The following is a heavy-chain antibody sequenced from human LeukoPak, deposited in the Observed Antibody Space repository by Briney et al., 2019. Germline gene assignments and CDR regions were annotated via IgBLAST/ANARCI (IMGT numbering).Heavy chain of an antibody. CDR1: GYTFTSYG. V-gene: IGHV1-18*01. Sequence: GASVKVSCKASGYTFTSYGISWVRQAPGQGLEWMGWISAYNGNTNYAQKLQGRVTMTTDTSTSTAYMELRSLRSDDTAVYYCARVEETDSSSWYRGAYYFDYWGQGTLVTVSS. CDR3: ARVEETDSSSWYRGAYYFDY. J-gene: IGHJ4*02. D-gene: IGHD6-13*01. CDR2: ISAYNGNT.